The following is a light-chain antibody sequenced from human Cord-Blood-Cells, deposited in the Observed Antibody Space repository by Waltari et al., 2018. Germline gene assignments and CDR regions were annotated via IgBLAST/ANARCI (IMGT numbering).Light chain of an antibody. CDR3: QQYKSYSRT. CDR2: KAS. Sequence: DIQMTQSPSSLSASVGDRVTITGRASQSISSWLAWYQQKPGKAPKLLIYKASSLESGVPSRFSGRGSGTEFTLTISSLQPDDFATYYCQQYKSYSRTFGQGTKVEIK. J-gene: IGKJ1*01. V-gene: IGKV1-5*03. CDR1: QSISSW.